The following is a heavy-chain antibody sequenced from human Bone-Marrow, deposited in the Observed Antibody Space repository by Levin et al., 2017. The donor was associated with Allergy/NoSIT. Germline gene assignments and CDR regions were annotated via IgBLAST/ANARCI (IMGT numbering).Heavy chain of an antibody. CDR2: IYYSGST. CDR3: ARVGLYSSSWYAVDP. V-gene: IGHV4-59*01. Sequence: SQTLSLTCTVSGGSISSYYWSWIRQPPGRGLEWIGYIYYSGSTNYSPSLKSRVTISVDTSKNQFSLKLSSVTAADTAVYYCARVGLYSSSWYAVDPWGQGTLVTVSS. J-gene: IGHJ5*02. CDR1: GGSISSYY. D-gene: IGHD6-13*01.